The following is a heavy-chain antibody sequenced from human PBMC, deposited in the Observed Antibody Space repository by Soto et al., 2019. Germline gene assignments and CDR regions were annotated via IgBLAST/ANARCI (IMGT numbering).Heavy chain of an antibody. CDR1: GYSFTDCH. CDR3: ARGDSTDCSNGVCSFFYNHDMDV. CDR2: INPKSGGT. D-gene: IGHD2-8*01. Sequence: ASVKVSCKASGYSFTDCHIHWVRQAPGQGLEWLGRINPKSGGTSTAQKFQGWVTMTTDTSISTASMELTRLTSDDTAIYYCARGDSTDCSNGVCSFFYNHDMDVWGQGTTVTVSS. J-gene: IGHJ6*02. V-gene: IGHV1-2*04.